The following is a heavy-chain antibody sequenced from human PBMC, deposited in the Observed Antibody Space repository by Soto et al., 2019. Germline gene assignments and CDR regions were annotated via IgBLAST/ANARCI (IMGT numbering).Heavy chain of an antibody. V-gene: IGHV3-21*01. J-gene: IGHJ6*02. D-gene: IGHD3-3*01. Sequence: LRLSCAASGFTFSSYSMNWVRQAPGEGLEWVSSISSSSSYIYYADSVKGRFTISRDNAKNSLYLQMNSLRAEDTAVYYCARASGITIFGVVRLAYYGMDVWGQGTTVTVSS. CDR1: GFTFSSYS. CDR3: ARASGITIFGVVRLAYYGMDV. CDR2: ISSSSSYI.